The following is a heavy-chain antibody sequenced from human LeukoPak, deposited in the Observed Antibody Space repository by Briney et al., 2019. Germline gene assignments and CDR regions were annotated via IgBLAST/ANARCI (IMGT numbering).Heavy chain of an antibody. CDR2: ISSSSSTI. J-gene: IGHJ3*02. V-gene: IGHV3-48*04. D-gene: IGHD3-10*01. CDR3: ARVVGELGRLDAFDI. Sequence: PGGSLRLSCAASGFTFSSYSMNWVRQAPGKGLEWVSYISSSSSTIYYADSVKGRFTISRDNAKNSLYLQMNSLRAEDTAVYYCARVVGELGRLDAFDIWGQGTMVTVSS. CDR1: GFTFSSYS.